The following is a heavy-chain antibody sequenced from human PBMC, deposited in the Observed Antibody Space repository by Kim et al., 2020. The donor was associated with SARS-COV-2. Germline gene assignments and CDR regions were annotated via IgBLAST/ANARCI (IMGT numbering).Heavy chain of an antibody. J-gene: IGHJ2*01. D-gene: IGHD3-10*01. CDR2: IYYSGST. V-gene: IGHV4-59*08. Sequence: SETLSLTCTVSGGSISSYYWSWIRQPPGKGLEWIGYIYYSGSTNYNPSLKSRVTISVDTSKNQFSLKLSSVTAADTAVYYCARRLEDYGSGIRYFDLWGRGTLVTVSS. CDR3: ARRLEDYGSGIRYFDL. CDR1: GGSISSYY.